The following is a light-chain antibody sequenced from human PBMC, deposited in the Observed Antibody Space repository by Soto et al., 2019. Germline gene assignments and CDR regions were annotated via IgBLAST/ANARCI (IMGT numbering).Light chain of an antibody. V-gene: IGLV1-47*01. CDR3: AAWDDSLSGHF. J-gene: IGLJ1*01. CDR1: SSNIGSNY. Sequence: QSVLTQPPSASGTPGQRVTISCSGSSSNIGSNYVYWYQQLPGTAPKLLIYRNNQRPSGVPDRFSGSKSGTSASLAISGRRSEDESDYDCAAWDDSLSGHFFGTGTKLTVL. CDR2: RNN.